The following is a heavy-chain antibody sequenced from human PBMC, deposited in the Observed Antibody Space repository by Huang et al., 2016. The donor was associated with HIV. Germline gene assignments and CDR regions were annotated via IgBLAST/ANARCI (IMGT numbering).Heavy chain of an antibody. V-gene: IGHV1-18*04. CDR1: GYTFDSYG. CDR2: IGPHSGKQ. D-gene: IGHD6-19*01. Sequence: HVQLVQSGADVKKPGASVKVSCKASGYTFDSYGINWVRQAPGQGLEWRGGIGPHSGKQNHAQKLQGRVTMTTDTTTSTAYMELRILTSDDTAVYYCARDATGYGTGWSTEFDYWGQGTLVTVSS. CDR3: ARDATGYGTGWSTEFDY. J-gene: IGHJ4*02.